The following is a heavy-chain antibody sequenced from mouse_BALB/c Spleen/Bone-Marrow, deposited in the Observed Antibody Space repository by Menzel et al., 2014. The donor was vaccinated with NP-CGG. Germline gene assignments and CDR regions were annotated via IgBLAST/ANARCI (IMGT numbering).Heavy chain of an antibody. CDR2: ISSGSSTI. CDR1: GFTFSSFG. V-gene: IGHV5-17*02. Sequence: EVKVVESGGGLVQPGGSRKLSCAASGFTFSSFGMHWVRQAPEKGLEWVAYISSGSSTIYYADTVMGRFTISRDNPKNTLFLQMTSLRSEDTAMYYCARSGSSSGYFDYWGQGTTPTVSS. CDR3: ARSGSSSGYFDY. J-gene: IGHJ2*01. D-gene: IGHD1-1*01.